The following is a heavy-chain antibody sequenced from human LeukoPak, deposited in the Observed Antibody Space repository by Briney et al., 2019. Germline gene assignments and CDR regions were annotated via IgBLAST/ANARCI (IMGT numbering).Heavy chain of an antibody. D-gene: IGHD6-19*01. CDR1: GGSISSYY. V-gene: IGHV4-59*08. J-gene: IGHJ4*02. CDR3: ARHYQWLGHFDY. Sequence: NPSETLSLTCTVSGGSISSYYWSWTRQPPGKGLEWIGYIYYSGSTNYNPSLKSRVTISVDTSKNQFSLKLSSVTAADTAVYYCARHYQWLGHFDYWGQGTLVTVSS. CDR2: IYYSGST.